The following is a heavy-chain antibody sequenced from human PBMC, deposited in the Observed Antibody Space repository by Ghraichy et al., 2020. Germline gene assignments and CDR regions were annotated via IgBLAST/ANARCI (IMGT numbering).Heavy chain of an antibody. CDR3: ARYQAGDYYYYGMDV. D-gene: IGHD3-10*01. J-gene: IGHJ6*02. CDR2: ISSSSSYI. CDR1: GFTFSSYS. V-gene: IGHV3-21*01. Sequence: GGSLRLSCAASGFTFSSYSMNWVRQAPGKGLEWVSSISSSSSYIYYADSVKGRFTISRDNAKNSLYLQMNSLRAEDTAVYYCARYQAGDYYYYGMDVWGQGTTVTVSS.